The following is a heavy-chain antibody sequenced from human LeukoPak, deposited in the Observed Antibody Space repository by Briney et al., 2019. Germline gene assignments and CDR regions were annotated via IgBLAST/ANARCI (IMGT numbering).Heavy chain of an antibody. CDR2: IIPIFGTA. CDR1: GGTFSSYA. D-gene: IGHD1-26*01. CDR3: AKEGGIVGATRHYFDY. V-gene: IGHV1-69*05. Sequence: GSSVKVSCKASGGTFSSYAISWVRQAPGQGLEWMGGIIPIFGTANYAQKFQGRVTITTDESTSTAYMELSSLRAEDTAVYYCAKEGGIVGATRHYFDYWGQGTLVTVSS. J-gene: IGHJ4*02.